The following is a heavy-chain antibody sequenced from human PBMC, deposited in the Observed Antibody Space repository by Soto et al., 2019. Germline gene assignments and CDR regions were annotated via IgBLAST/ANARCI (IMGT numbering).Heavy chain of an antibody. CDR3: AKDIGGYCGGDCYSFLDY. V-gene: IGHV3-23*01. CDR2: ISRSYIT. CDR1: GFTFSTYD. D-gene: IGHD2-21*02. J-gene: IGHJ4*02. Sequence: GGSLRLSCVVSGFTFSTYDVTWVRQAPGKGLEWVSSISRSYITDYADSVKGRFTISRDNSKNTLYLQMNSLRAEDTAVYYCAKDIGGYCGGDCYSFLDYWGQGTLVTVSS.